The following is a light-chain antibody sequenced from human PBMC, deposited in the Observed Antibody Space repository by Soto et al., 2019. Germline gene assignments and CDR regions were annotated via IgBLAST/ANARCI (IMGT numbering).Light chain of an antibody. V-gene: IGLV1-40*01. J-gene: IGLJ2*01. Sequence: QPVLTQPPSVSGAPGQRVTISCTGSSSNIGAGYDVNWYQQLPGTAPKLLVFAYNNRPSGVPDRFSGSKSGTSASLAITGFQAEDESDYYCQSYDSSLSDVVFGGGTKVTVL. CDR3: QSYDSSLSDVV. CDR2: AYN. CDR1: SSNIGAGYD.